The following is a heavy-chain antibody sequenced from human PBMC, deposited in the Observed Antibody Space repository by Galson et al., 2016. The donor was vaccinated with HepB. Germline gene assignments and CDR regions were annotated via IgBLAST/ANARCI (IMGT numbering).Heavy chain of an antibody. CDR3: ASNNRG. CDR2: ISDDGNEK. Sequence: SLRLSCAASGFSFSHYWMSWVRQAPGKELEYVATISDDGNEKYYVDSVRGRFTISRDNAKNSLDLQMNSLRVDDTAVYYCASNNRGWGQGTLVTVSS. CDR1: GFSFSHYW. J-gene: IGHJ1*01. D-gene: IGHD3-10*01. V-gene: IGHV3-7*03.